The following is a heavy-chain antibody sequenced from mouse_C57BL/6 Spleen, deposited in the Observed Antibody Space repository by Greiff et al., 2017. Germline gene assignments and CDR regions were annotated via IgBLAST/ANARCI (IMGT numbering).Heavy chain of an antibody. CDR2: INPNNGGT. J-gene: IGHJ1*03. Sequence: EVQLQQSGPELVKPGASVKISCKASGYTFTDYYMNWVKQSHGQSLEWIGDINPNNGGTSYNQKFKGKATLTVDKSSSTAYMELRSLASEDSAVYYCATADWGYFDVWGTGTTVTVSA. CDR3: ATADWGYFDV. CDR1: GYTFTDYY. D-gene: IGHD4-1*01. V-gene: IGHV1-26*01.